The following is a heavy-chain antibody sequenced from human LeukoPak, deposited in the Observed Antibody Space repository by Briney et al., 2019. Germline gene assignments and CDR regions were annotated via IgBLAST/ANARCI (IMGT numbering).Heavy chain of an antibody. J-gene: IGHJ6*03. Sequence: SETLSLTCTVSGGSISSYYWSWIRQPPGKGLEWIGYIYTSGSTNYNPSLKSRVTISVDTSKNQFSLKLSSVTAADTAVYSCARNAISYSNHYYYYMDVWGKGTTVTVSS. CDR3: ARNAISYSNHYYYYMDV. CDR1: GGSISSYY. CDR2: IYTSGST. D-gene: IGHD4-11*01. V-gene: IGHV4-4*09.